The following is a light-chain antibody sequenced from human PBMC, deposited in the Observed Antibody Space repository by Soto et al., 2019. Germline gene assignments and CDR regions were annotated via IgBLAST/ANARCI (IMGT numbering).Light chain of an antibody. CDR3: QQYNNWPPNT. Sequence: EIVMTQSPATLSVSPGERATLSCTASQSVSSNLAWYQQKPGQAPRLLIYGASTRATGIPARFSGSRSGTEFTLTISSLQSEDFAVYYCQQYNNWPPNTFGQGTRLEIK. J-gene: IGKJ5*01. CDR2: GAS. V-gene: IGKV3-15*01. CDR1: QSVSSN.